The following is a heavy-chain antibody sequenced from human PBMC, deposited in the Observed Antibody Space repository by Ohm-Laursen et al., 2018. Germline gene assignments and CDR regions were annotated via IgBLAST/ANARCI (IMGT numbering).Heavy chain of an antibody. V-gene: IGHV3-9*01. J-gene: IGHJ6*02. CDR2: ISWNSGSI. CDR1: GFTFDDYA. D-gene: IGHD4-11*01. Sequence: SLRLSCTAFGFTFDDYAMHWVRQAPGKGLEWVSGISWNSGSIGYADSVKGRFTISRDNAKNSLYLQMNSLRAEDTALYYCAKAPLQSTYYYGMDVWGQGTTVTVSS. CDR3: AKAPLQSTYYYGMDV.